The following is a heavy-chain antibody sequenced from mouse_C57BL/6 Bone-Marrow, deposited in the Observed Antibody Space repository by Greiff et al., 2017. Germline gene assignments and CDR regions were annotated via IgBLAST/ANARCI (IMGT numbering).Heavy chain of an antibody. J-gene: IGHJ4*01. CDR1: GYTFTSYW. CDR3: ARGVITEVIATNFYAMDY. V-gene: IGHV1-64*01. D-gene: IGHD1-1*01. CDR2: IHPNSGST. Sequence: QVQLKESGAELVKPGASVKLSCKASGYTFTSYWMHWVKQRPGQGLEWIGMIHPNSGSTNYNAKFKSKATLSVDTSSSTAYIKLSSLTSEDSAVYYCARGVITEVIATNFYAMDYWGQGTSVTVSS.